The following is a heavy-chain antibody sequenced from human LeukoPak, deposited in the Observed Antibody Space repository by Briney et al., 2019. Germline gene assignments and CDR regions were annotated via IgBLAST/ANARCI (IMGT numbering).Heavy chain of an antibody. V-gene: IGHV3-23*01. CDR2: ISGSGGGT. CDR1: GFTFSSYA. J-gene: IGHJ6*02. D-gene: IGHD1-26*01. Sequence: PGGSLRLSCAASGFTFSSYAMSWVRQAPGKGLEWVSTISGSGGGTYYADSVKGRFTISRDNSKNTLYLQMNSLRAEDTAVYYCANHRRLVGTIPPHGYYYSGMDVWGRGTTVTVSS. CDR3: ANHRRLVGTIPPHGYYYSGMDV.